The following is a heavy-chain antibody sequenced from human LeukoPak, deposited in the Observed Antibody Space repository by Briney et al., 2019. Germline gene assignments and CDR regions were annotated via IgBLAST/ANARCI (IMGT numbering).Heavy chain of an antibody. Sequence: GGSLRLSCAASGFTFTTYAMSWVRQAPGQGLEWISTISDSGDSTYYADSVKGRFTISRDNSKNTLYVQMNSLRAEDTAVYYCVKSHSVGYRGYFDYWGQGTLVTVSS. V-gene: IGHV3-23*01. CDR2: ISDSGDST. D-gene: IGHD5-12*01. CDR3: VKSHSVGYRGYFDY. CDR1: GFTFTTYA. J-gene: IGHJ4*02.